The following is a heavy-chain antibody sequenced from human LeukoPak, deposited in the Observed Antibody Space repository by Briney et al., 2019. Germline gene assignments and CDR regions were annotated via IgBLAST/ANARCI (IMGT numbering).Heavy chain of an antibody. D-gene: IGHD6-13*01. Sequence: PSETLSLTCTVSGGSFTTHYWSWIRQPAGKGLEWIGRIYTSGSTNYNPSLKSRVTMSVDTSKNQFSLKLSSVTAADTAVYYCARDRYSSSWYDYYYYYGMDVWGQGTTVTVSS. J-gene: IGHJ6*02. CDR2: IYTSGST. CDR3: ARDRYSSSWYDYYYYYGMDV. V-gene: IGHV4-4*07. CDR1: GGSFTTHY.